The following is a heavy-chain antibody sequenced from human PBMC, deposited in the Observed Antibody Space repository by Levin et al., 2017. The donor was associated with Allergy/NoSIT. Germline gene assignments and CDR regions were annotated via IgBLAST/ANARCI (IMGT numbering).Heavy chain of an antibody. CDR3: ARAGITMVQGVIRSRVPHQFDY. D-gene: IGHD3-10*01. V-gene: IGHV4-39*01. CDR2: IYYSGST. J-gene: IGHJ4*02. CDR1: GGSISSSSYY. Sequence: PGGSLRLSCTVSGGSISSSSYYWGWIRQPPGKGLEWIGSIYYSGSTYYNPSLKSRVTISVDTSKNQFPLKLSSVTAADTAVYYCARAGITMVQGVIRSRVPHQFDYWGQGTLVTVSS.